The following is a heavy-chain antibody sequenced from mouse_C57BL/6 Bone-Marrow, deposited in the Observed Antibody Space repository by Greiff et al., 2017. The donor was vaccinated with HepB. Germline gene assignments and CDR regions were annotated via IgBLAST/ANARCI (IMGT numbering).Heavy chain of an antibody. J-gene: IGHJ4*01. CDR2: INPNNGGT. V-gene: IGHV1-26*01. Sequence: EVQLQQSGPELVKPGASVKISCKASGYTFTDYYMNWVKQSHGKSLEWIGDINPNNGGTSYNQKFKGKATLTVDKSSSTAYMELRSLTSEDSAVYYCARSGGYSNYDYAMDYWGQGTSVTVSS. CDR3: ARSGGYSNYDYAMDY. D-gene: IGHD2-5*01. CDR1: GYTFTDYY.